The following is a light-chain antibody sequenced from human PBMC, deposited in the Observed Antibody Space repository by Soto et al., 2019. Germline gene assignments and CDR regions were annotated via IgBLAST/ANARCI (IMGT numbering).Light chain of an antibody. J-gene: IGLJ2*01. CDR3: SSYTSSSTLI. Sequence: QSVLTQPASVSGAPGQSITISCTGTSSDVGGYNYVSWYQQHPGKAPKLMIYDVSNRPSGVSNRFSGSKSGKTASLTISGPQAEDEADYYCSSYTSSSTLILGGGTKLTVL. V-gene: IGLV2-14*01. CDR2: DVS. CDR1: SSDVGGYNY.